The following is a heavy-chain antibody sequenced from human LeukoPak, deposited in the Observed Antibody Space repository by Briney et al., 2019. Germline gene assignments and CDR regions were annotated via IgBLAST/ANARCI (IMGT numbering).Heavy chain of an antibody. D-gene: IGHD3-22*01. CDR3: AREDYDSTKGWFDP. CDR1: GGTFSSYA. J-gene: IGHJ5*02. Sequence: SVKVSCKASGGTFSSYAISWVRQAPGQGLEWMGGIIPIFGTANYAQKFQGRVTITADESTSTAYMELSRLRSDDTAVYYCAREDYDSTKGWFDPWGQGTLVTVSS. CDR2: IIPIFGTA. V-gene: IGHV1-69*01.